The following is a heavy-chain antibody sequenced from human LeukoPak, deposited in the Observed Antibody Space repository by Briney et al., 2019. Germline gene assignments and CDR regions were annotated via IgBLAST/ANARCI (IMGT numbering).Heavy chain of an antibody. Sequence: GGSLRLSCAVSGFTFSNYAMNWVRQAPGKGLEWVSAISGRGANTYYADSVKGRFTISRDNSKNTLYLQMNSLRAEDTAVYYCATMMIVTNAFDIWGPGTMVTVSS. J-gene: IGHJ3*02. CDR1: GFTFSNYA. D-gene: IGHD3-22*01. V-gene: IGHV3-23*01. CDR3: ATMMIVTNAFDI. CDR2: ISGRGANT.